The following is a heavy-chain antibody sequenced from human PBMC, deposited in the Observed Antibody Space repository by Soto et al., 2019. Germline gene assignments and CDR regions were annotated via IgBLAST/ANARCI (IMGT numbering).Heavy chain of an antibody. D-gene: IGHD2-15*01. CDR1: GYSFSNYG. CDR2: ISAYNGNT. CDR3: ARESHLGYCSGATCYDY. V-gene: IGHV1-18*01. Sequence: ASVKVSCKASGYSFSNYGISWVRQAPGQGLEWMGWISAYNGNTNYAQKLQGRVTMTTDTSTSTAFMELRSLRSDDSAMYYCARESHLGYCSGATCYDYWGQGTLVTVSS. J-gene: IGHJ4*02.